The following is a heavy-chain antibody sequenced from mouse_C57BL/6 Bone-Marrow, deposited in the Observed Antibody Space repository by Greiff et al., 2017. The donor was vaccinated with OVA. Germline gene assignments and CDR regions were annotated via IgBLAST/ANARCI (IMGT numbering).Heavy chain of an antibody. CDR2: ISDGGSYT. CDR3: ARDRDRWLLYWYFDV. CDR1: GFTFSSYA. J-gene: IGHJ1*03. D-gene: IGHD2-3*01. Sequence: EVQLMESGGGLVKPGGSLKLSCAASGFTFSSYAMSWVRQTPEKRLEWVATISDGGSYTYYPDNVKGRFTISRDNAKNNLYLQMSHLKSEDTAMYYCARDRDRWLLYWYFDVWGTGTTVTVSS. V-gene: IGHV5-4*01.